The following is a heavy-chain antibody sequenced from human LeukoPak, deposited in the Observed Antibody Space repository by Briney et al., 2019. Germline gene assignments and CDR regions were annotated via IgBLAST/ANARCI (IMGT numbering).Heavy chain of an antibody. CDR2: ISYDGSNK. D-gene: IGHD5-24*01. Sequence: GGSLRLSCAASGFTFSSYGMHWVRQAPGKGLEWVAVISYDGSNKYYADSVKGRFTISRDNSKNTLYLQMNSLRAEDTAVYYCAKDSRDGFLPDYWGQETLVTVSS. CDR1: GFTFSSYG. V-gene: IGHV3-30*18. J-gene: IGHJ4*02. CDR3: AKDSRDGFLPDY.